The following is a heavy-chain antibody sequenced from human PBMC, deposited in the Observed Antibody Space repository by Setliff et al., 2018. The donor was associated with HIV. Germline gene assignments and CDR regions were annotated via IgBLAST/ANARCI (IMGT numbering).Heavy chain of an antibody. CDR3: ARLRPTAFFDY. V-gene: IGHV1-46*01. CDR2: INPHGGST. J-gene: IGHJ4*02. D-gene: IGHD3-3*01. Sequence: ASVKVSCKASGYTFSSYSLHWVRQAPGQGLEWMGVINPHGGSTNYAQKFQGRVTMTRDTSTSTVYMEPSSLRSDDTAVYYCARLRPTAFFDYWGQGTLVTVSS. CDR1: GYTFSSYS.